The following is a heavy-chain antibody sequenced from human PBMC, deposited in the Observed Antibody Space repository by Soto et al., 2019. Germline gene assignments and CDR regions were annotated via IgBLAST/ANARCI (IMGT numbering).Heavy chain of an antibody. J-gene: IGHJ4*02. Sequence: GGSLRLSCAASGFTFSTFDMTWVRQAPGKGLEWVSGISGSGGITYYADSVKGRFTISRDNSKNTLYLQLNSLRAEDTAVYYCAQSKVGATSNYFDYWGQGTLVTVSS. D-gene: IGHD1-26*01. CDR2: ISGSGGIT. V-gene: IGHV3-23*01. CDR1: GFTFSTFD. CDR3: AQSKVGATSNYFDY.